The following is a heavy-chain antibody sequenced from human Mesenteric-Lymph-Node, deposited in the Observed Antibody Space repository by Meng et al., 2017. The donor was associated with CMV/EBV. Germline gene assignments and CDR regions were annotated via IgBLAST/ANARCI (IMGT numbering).Heavy chain of an antibody. Sequence: SETLSLTCTVSGGSITSGGYSWTWIRQHPGKGLEWIGYIYSSGSTNYNPSLKSRVTISVDTSKNQFSLKLSSVTAADTAVYYCARAGHYVPNAFDIWGQGTMVTVSS. CDR2: IYSSGST. CDR1: GGSITSGGYS. J-gene: IGHJ3*02. V-gene: IGHV4-61*08. D-gene: IGHD3-10*02. CDR3: ARAGHYVPNAFDI.